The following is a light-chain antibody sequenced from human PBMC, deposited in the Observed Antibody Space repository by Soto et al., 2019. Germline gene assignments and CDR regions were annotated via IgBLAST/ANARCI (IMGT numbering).Light chain of an antibody. J-gene: IGKJ1*01. CDR3: QQYKTYPPT. CDR1: QSLSGS. V-gene: IGKV1-5*01. Sequence: DFQVTQSPSTLSASVGDRVTITCRASQSLSGSLAWYQQKPGKAPHLLIYDASTLEDGVPSRFSGSGSGTEVTLTISSLQPDDFATYYCQQYKTYPPTFGQGTKV. CDR2: DAS.